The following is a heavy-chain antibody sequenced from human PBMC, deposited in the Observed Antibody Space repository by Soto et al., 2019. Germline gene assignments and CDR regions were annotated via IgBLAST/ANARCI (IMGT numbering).Heavy chain of an antibody. Sequence: QVQLQESGPGLVNPSETLSLTCSVSGGSVSSHYWSWVRQPAGKGVEWIGRIYISGNTKYNPSFKSRVTMSVDTSKNQVSLRLSSVTAADTAVYYCARERKPYNSGWYFTLSWGQGTLVTVSS. CDR3: ARERKPYNSGWYFTLS. V-gene: IGHV4-4*07. D-gene: IGHD6-19*01. CDR2: IYISGNT. CDR1: GGSVSSHY. J-gene: IGHJ5*02.